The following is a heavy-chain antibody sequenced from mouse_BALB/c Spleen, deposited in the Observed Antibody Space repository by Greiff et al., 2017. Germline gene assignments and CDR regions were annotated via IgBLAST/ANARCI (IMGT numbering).Heavy chain of an antibody. J-gene: IGHJ4*01. D-gene: IGHD2-3*01. CDR3: ARPIYDGYYDAMDY. CDR1: GFSLTSYG. V-gene: IGHV2-4-1*01. CDR2: IWSGGST. Sequence: QVQLKESGPGLVQPSQSLSITCTVSGFSLTSYGVHWVRQSPGKGLEWLGVIWSGGSTDYNAAFISRLSISKDNSKSQVFFKMNSLQADDTAIYYCARPIYDGYYDAMDYWGQGTSVTVSS.